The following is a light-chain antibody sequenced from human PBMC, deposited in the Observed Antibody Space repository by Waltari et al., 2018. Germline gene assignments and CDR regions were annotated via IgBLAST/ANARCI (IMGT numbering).Light chain of an antibody. CDR1: QSVGTS. J-gene: IGKJ3*01. CDR2: RAS. V-gene: IGKV3-15*01. CDR3: HQYNNWPPFT. Sequence: EIVMTQSPASLSVSPGDRVTLSCRASQSVGTSLAWYQQRPGRAPRLLVYRASTRASDIPARFSGSGSGTDFTLSISTLQSEDFAVYYCHQYNNWPPFTFGPGTKVDI.